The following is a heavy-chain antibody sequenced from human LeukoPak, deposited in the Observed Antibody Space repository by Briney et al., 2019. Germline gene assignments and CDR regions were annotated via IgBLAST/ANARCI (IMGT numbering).Heavy chain of an antibody. V-gene: IGHV3-30*02. CDR1: AFIFSNYG. Sequence: GGSLRLSCAASAFIFSNYGMHLVRQAPGKGLEWVAFIRYNGNNKSYAASVKGRFTISRDNSKNELYLQMNSLRTDDTAVYYCTKEPLDRYQRLGYYFDFWGQGSLVTVSS. J-gene: IGHJ4*02. D-gene: IGHD5-24*01. CDR2: IRYNGNNK. CDR3: TKEPLDRYQRLGYYFDF.